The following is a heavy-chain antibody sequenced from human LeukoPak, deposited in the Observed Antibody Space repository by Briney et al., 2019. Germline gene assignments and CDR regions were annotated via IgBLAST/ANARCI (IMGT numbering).Heavy chain of an antibody. CDR1: GYSFTSYW. D-gene: IGHD4-17*01. CDR3: ARGDDYGGAFDL. Sequence: GESLQISCQGSGYSFTSYWISWVRQMPGKGLEWMGRIDPGDSSINYSPSFQGHVTISADKSISTAYLQWSSLKASDTAMYYCARGDDYGGAFDLWGQGTMVTVSS. J-gene: IGHJ3*01. V-gene: IGHV5-10-1*01. CDR2: IDPGDSSI.